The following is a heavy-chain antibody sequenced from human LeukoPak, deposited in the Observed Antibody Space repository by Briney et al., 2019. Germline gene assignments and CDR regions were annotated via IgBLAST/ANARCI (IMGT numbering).Heavy chain of an antibody. CDR1: GYTLTEMS. J-gene: IGHJ6*02. CDR3: TTCLNGAGQPVAIYYYGMDV. V-gene: IGHV1-24*01. D-gene: IGHD2-2*01. Sequence: GASVKVSCKVSGYTLTEMSIHWVRQAPGGALEWMGGFDPEDGETVYAPKFQGRVTMTEDTSADTAYMELSSLRSEDPAVYYCTTCLNGAGQPVAIYYYGMDVWGQGTTVTVSS. CDR2: FDPEDGET.